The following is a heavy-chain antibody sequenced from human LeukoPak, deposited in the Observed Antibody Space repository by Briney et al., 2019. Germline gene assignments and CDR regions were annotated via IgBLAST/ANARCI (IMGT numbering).Heavy chain of an antibody. D-gene: IGHD7-27*01. CDR1: GYTFTSYD. V-gene: IGHV1-8*01. CDR2: MSPNSGNT. J-gene: IGHJ4*02. Sequence: GASVKVSCKASGYTFTSYDINGVRQATGQDLEWMGWMSPNSGNTGYAQKFQGRVTMTRNTSIRTAYMELSNLRSEDTAVYYCARSPPNWGFDHWGQGTLVTVSS. CDR3: ARSPPNWGFDH.